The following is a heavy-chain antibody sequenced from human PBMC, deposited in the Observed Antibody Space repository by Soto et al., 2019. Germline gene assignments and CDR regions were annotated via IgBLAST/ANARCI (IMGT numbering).Heavy chain of an antibody. Sequence: QVQLQESGPGLVKPSDTLSLNCTVSGGSISGYYWSWIRQPPGKGLEYIGYIYYRGSTNYNHSLKSRVTMSVDTSRNLFSLKVNSVTAADTAVYYCARQQLLPYYYALDVWGQGTTVTVSS. V-gene: IGHV4-59*07. CDR1: GGSISGYY. J-gene: IGHJ6*02. CDR2: IYYRGST. D-gene: IGHD6-13*01. CDR3: ARQQLLPYYYALDV.